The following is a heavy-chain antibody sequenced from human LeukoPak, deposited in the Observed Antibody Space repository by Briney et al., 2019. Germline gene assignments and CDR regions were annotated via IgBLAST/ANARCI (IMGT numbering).Heavy chain of an antibody. V-gene: IGHV3-9*01. CDR2: ISWNSGSI. D-gene: IGHD2-21*02. CDR3: TSWGDTTAEYFQR. J-gene: IGHJ1*01. CDR1: GFTFDDYA. Sequence: GRSLRLSCAASGFTFDDYAMHWVRQAPGKGLEWVSSISWNSGSIGYADSVKRRFTISRDNAKNSLYLQMNSLRVEDTAVYYCTSWGDTTAEYFQRWGQGTLVTVSS.